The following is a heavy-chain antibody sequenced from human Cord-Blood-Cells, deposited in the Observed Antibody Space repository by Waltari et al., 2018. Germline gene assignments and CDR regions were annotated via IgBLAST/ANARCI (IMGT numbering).Heavy chain of an antibody. CDR3: AKVYSGSSYFDY. CDR2: ISGSGGST. J-gene: IGHJ4*02. CDR1: GLTFSSYA. V-gene: IGHV3-23*04. D-gene: IGHD1-26*01. Sequence: EVQLVESGGGLVQPGGSLRLSCAASGLTFSSYAMSWVRQAPGKGLGWVSAISGSGGSTYYADSVKGRFTISRDNSKNTLYLQMNSLRAEDTAVYYCAKVYSGSSYFDYWGQGTLVTVSS.